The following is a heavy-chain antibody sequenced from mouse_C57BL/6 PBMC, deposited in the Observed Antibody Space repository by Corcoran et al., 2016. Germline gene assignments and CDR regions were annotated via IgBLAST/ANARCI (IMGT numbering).Heavy chain of an antibody. CDR2: IYPGSGNT. CDR3: ARGSNYYFDY. V-gene: IGHV1-66*01. J-gene: IGHJ2*01. CDR1: GYSFTSYY. D-gene: IGHD2-5*01. Sequence: QVQLQQSGPELVKPGASVKISCKASGYSFTSYYIHWVKQRPGQGLEWIGWIYPGSGNTKYNEKFKGKATLTADTSSSTAYMQLSSLTSEDSAVDDCARGSNYYFDYWGQGTTLTVSS.